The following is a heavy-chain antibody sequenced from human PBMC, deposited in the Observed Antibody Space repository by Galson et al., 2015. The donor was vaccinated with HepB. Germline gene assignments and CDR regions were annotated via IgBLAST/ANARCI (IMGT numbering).Heavy chain of an antibody. CDR2: FDPEDGET. CDR1: GYTLTDLS. Sequence: SVKVSCKVSGYTLTDLSMHWVRQAPGKGLEWMGGFDPEDGETIYAQKFQGRVTMTEDTSTDTAYMELSSLRSEDTAVYYCATERYCSSTSCYLAFDIWGQGTMVTVSS. V-gene: IGHV1-24*01. CDR3: ATERYCSSTSCYLAFDI. D-gene: IGHD2-2*01. J-gene: IGHJ3*02.